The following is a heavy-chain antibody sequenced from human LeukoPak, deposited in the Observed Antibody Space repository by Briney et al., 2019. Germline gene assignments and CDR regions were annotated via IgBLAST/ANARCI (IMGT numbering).Heavy chain of an antibody. CDR2: MNDGGTI. D-gene: IGHD1-7*01. J-gene: IGHJ6*03. CDR1: GGSFNIYY. V-gene: IGHV4-34*01. CDR3: ARRWNYGRNYYIDV. Sequence: SETLSLTCAVYGGSFNIYYWSWIRQSPERGLEWIGEMNDGGTINYNPSLLSRVTISLDRSKNQFSLKLTSVTTADTAVYYCARRWNYGRNYYIDVWGNGATVSVSS.